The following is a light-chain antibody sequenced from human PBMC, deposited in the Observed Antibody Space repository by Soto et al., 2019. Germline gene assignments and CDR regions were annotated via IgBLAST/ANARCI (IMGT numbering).Light chain of an antibody. Sequence: QSVLTQPPSASASLGASVKLTCTLSSGHNSYAIAWHQQQPEKGPRYLMKLNSDGSHSKGDGIPDRFSGSSSGAERYLIISSLQSEDEADSYCQTWSTDIRVFGGGTKVTVL. V-gene: IGLV4-69*01. CDR3: QTWSTDIRV. J-gene: IGLJ3*02. CDR1: SGHNSYA. CDR2: LNSDGSH.